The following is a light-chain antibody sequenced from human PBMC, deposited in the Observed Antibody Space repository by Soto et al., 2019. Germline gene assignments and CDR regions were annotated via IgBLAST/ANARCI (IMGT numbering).Light chain of an antibody. CDR2: DNN. J-gene: IGLJ2*01. V-gene: IGLV1-40*01. CDR3: QSYDSSLSGSV. Sequence: QAVVTQPPSVSGAPGQRVTISCTGSSSNIGAGYDLHWYQQLPGTAPKLLIYDNNNRPSGVPDRFSGSKSGTSASLAITGLQAEDEADYYCQSYDSSLSGSVFGGGTKLTVL. CDR1: SSNIGAGYD.